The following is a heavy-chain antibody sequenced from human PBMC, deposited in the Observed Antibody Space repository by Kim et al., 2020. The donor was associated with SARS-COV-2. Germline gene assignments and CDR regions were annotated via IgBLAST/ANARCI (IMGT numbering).Heavy chain of an antibody. CDR3: AKVSPGDFDF. Sequence: GGSLRLSCAASGFTFSSYGMHWVRQAPGKGLEWVAVISYDGSNKYYADSVKGRFTISRDNPKNTLYLQMNSLRAEDTAVIYCAKVSPGDFDFSGYGTPGT. V-gene: IGHV3-30*18. D-gene: IGHD4-17*01. CDR2: ISYDGSNK. CDR1: GFTFSSYG. J-gene: IGHJ4*01.